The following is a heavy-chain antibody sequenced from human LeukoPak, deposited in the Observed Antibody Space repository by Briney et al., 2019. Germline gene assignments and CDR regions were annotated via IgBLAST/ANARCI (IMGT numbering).Heavy chain of an antibody. CDR3: ARFHYYDSSGYLHAAFDI. Sequence: SETLSLTCTVSGGSISSYYWSWIRQPPGKGLEWIGYIYYSGSTNYNPSLKSRVTISVDTSKNQFSLKLSSVTAADTAVYYCARFHYYDSSGYLHAAFDIWGQGTMVTVSS. V-gene: IGHV4-59*01. CDR1: GGSISSYY. CDR2: IYYSGST. J-gene: IGHJ3*02. D-gene: IGHD3-22*01.